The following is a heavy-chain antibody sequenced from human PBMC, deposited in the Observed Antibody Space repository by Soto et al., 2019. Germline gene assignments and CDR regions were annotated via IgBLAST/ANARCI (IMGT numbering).Heavy chain of an antibody. J-gene: IGHJ6*02. CDR3: ARDVAGYSSSWHPGYYYYGMDV. D-gene: IGHD6-13*01. V-gene: IGHV1-18*04. Sequence: QVQLVQSGAEVKKPGASVKVSCKASGYTFTDYGISWVRQAPGQGLQWMGWISAYNGNVNYPQKLQGRVTMTTDTSTSTAYLDLRSLRSDDTAVYYCARDVAGYSSSWHPGYYYYGMDVWGQGTTVTVSS. CDR2: ISAYNGNV. CDR1: GYTFTDYG.